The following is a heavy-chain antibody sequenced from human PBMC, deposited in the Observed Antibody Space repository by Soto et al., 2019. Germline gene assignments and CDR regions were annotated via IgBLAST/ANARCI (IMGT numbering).Heavy chain of an antibody. CDR1: GYTFTAYA. V-gene: IGHV1-3*01. D-gene: IGHD1-26*01. CDR3: ARPYSRSYYGEFDC. Sequence: ASVKVSCKASGYTFTAYAMHWARQAPGQRLEWMGWINAGNGNTKYSRKFQGRVTITRDTSASTAYMELSSLRSEDTAVYYCARPYSRSYYGEFDCWGQGTLVTVPQ. CDR2: INAGNGNT. J-gene: IGHJ4*02.